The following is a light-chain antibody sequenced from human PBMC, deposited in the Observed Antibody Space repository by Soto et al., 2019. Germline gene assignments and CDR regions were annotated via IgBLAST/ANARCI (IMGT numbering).Light chain of an antibody. CDR1: QGVNTW. Sequence: DTQLTQSPSSVSASVGARVTITCRASQGVNTWLAWYQQKPGKAPKLLIYAASSLQSGVPSRFIGSGSGTDFTLTISSLQPEDFATYYCQQANSFPLIFGGGTRVEIK. J-gene: IGKJ4*01. CDR2: AAS. CDR3: QQANSFPLI. V-gene: IGKV1D-12*01.